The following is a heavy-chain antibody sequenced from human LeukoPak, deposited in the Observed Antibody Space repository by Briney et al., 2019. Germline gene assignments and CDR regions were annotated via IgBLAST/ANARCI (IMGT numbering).Heavy chain of an antibody. D-gene: IGHD6-13*01. CDR1: GGSFSGYY. CDR2: INHSGST. CDR3: ARLSRSIAAAGTENSAVVYFDY. Sequence: TSETLSLTCAVYGGSFSGYYWSWIRQPPGKGLEWIGEINHSGSTNYNPSLKSRVTISVDTSKNQFSLKLSSVTAADTAVYYCARLSRSIAAAGTENSAVVYFDYWGQGTLVTVSS. V-gene: IGHV4-34*01. J-gene: IGHJ4*02.